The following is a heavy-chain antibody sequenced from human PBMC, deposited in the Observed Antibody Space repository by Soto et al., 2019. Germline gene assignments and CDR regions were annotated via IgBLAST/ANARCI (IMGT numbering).Heavy chain of an antibody. D-gene: IGHD3-10*01. Sequence: EVQLVESGGGLVQPGGSLRLSCAASGFTFSDHYMDWVRQAPGKGLEWVGRTRNKANSYTTEYAASVKGRFTISREDTKTSLYLQMSSLTAEDTAEYYCAVLWFGELLFPDAFDIWGQGTMVTVSS. V-gene: IGHV3-72*01. CDR1: GFTFSDHY. CDR2: TRNKANSYTT. CDR3: AVLWFGELLFPDAFDI. J-gene: IGHJ3*02.